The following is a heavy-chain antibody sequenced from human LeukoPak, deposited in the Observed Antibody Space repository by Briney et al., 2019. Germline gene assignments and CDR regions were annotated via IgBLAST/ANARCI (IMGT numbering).Heavy chain of an antibody. CDR2: ISSSGSTI. D-gene: IGHD3-3*01. CDR1: GFTFSDYY. CDR3: ARDRDDFWSGYYIDY. Sequence: GGSLRLSCAASGFTFSDYYMSWIRPAPGKGLGWVSYISSSGSTIYYADSVKGRFTISRDNAKNSLYLQMNSLRAEDTAVYYCARDRDDFWSGYYIDYWGQGTLVTVSS. V-gene: IGHV3-11*01. J-gene: IGHJ4*02.